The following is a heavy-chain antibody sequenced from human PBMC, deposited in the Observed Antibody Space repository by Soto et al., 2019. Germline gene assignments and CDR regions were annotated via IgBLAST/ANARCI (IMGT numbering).Heavy chain of an antibody. CDR1: GGSISSGGYY. Sequence: QVQLQESGPGLVKPSQTLSLTYTVSGGSISSGGYYWSWIRQHPGKGLEWIGYIYYSGSTYYNPSLKSRVTISVDTSKNQFSLKLSSVTAADTAVYYCARGGLRFLEWLSPFSFDYWGQGTLVTVSS. V-gene: IGHV4-31*03. CDR2: IYYSGST. D-gene: IGHD3-3*01. J-gene: IGHJ4*02. CDR3: ARGGLRFLEWLSPFSFDY.